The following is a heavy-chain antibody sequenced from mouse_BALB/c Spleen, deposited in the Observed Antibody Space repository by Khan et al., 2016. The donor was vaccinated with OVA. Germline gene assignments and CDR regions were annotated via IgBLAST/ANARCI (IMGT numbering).Heavy chain of an antibody. Sequence: QVQLKQSGAEVMKPGASVKISCKTTGYTFSSYWIEWVKQTPGHGLEWIGEILPGSVSIKYNEKFKGKATFTADKSSNTAYIQFSSLTSEDSAVYYCSRGGLGRAMDYWGQGTSVAVSS. CDR2: ILPGSVSI. D-gene: IGHD4-1*01. V-gene: IGHV1-9*01. CDR1: GYTFSSYW. CDR3: SRGGLGRAMDY. J-gene: IGHJ4*01.